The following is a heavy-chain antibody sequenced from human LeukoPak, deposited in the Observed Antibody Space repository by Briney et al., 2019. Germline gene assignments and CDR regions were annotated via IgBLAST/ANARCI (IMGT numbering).Heavy chain of an antibody. CDR3: ASSFPIAVAGKGTFDS. V-gene: IGHV4-34*01. J-gene: IGHJ4*02. Sequence: SETLPLTCAVYGGSFSGYYWSWIRQPPGKGLEWNGEINHSGSTNYNPSLKSRGTISVDTSKNQFSLKLSSVTAADTAVYYCASSFPIAVAGKGTFDSWGQGTLVTASS. CDR2: INHSGST. D-gene: IGHD6-19*01. CDR1: GGSFSGYY.